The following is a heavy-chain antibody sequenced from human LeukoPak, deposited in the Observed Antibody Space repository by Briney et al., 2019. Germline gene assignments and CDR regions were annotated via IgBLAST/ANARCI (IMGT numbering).Heavy chain of an antibody. D-gene: IGHD3-10*01. J-gene: IGHJ4*02. Sequence: ASVKVSCKASGYTFTGYYMHWVRQAPGQGLEWMGRINPNSGGTNYAQKFQGRVTMTRDTSISTAYMELSRLRSDDTAVYYCARAQEPQLLWFGELYYWGQGPLVTVSS. CDR2: INPNSGGT. V-gene: IGHV1-2*06. CDR1: GYTFTGYY. CDR3: ARAQEPQLLWFGELYY.